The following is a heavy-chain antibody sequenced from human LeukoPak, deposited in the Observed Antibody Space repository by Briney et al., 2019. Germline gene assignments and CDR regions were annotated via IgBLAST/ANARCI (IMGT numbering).Heavy chain of an antibody. CDR3: ARDVVGAKYYFDY. Sequence: ASVKVSCKASGYTFTSYYMHWVRQAPGQGLEWMGITNPSGGSTSYAQKFQGRVTMTRDMSTSTVYMELSSLRSEDTAVYYCARDVVGAKYYFDYWGQGTLVTVSS. J-gene: IGHJ4*02. D-gene: IGHD1-26*01. V-gene: IGHV1-46*01. CDR2: TNPSGGST. CDR1: GYTFTSYY.